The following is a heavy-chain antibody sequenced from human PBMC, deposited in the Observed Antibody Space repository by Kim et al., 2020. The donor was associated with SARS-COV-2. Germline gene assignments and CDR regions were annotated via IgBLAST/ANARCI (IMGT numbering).Heavy chain of an antibody. D-gene: IGHD3-3*01. V-gene: IGHV3-15*01. CDR3: TTGRDGVVNDAFDI. J-gene: IGHJ3*02. CDR2: IKSKTDGGTT. CDR1: GFSFSDAW. Sequence: GGSLRLSCAASGFSFSDAWMSWVRQAPGKGLEWVGRIKSKTDGGTTNYAAPVKGRFTISRDDSKNTLYLQMNSLKTEDTAVYYCTTGRDGVVNDAFDIWGQGTMVTVSS.